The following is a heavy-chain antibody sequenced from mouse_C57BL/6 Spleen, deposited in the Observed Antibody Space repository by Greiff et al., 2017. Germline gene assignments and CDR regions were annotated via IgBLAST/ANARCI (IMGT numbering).Heavy chain of an antibody. D-gene: IGHD3-1*01. J-gene: IGHJ4*01. CDR3: TRWGSR. CDR1: GYTFTDYE. Sequence: VQGVESGAELVRPGASVTLSCKASGYTFTDYEMHWVKQTPVHGLEWIGAIDPETGGTAYNQKFKGKAILTADKSSSTAYMELRSLTSEDSAVYYCTRWGSRWGQGTSVTVSS. CDR2: IDPETGGT. V-gene: IGHV1-15*01.